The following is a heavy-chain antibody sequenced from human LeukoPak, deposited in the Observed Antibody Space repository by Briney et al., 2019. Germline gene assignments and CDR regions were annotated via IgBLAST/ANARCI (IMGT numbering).Heavy chain of an antibody. Sequence: ASVKVSCKASGYTFTSYDISWVRQATGQGLEWMGWMNPDVGNTGYAQTFQGRVTMTRNTSISTAYLELSSLRSEDTAVYYCARRGYSYGLLEYWGQGTLVTVSS. J-gene: IGHJ4*02. V-gene: IGHV1-8*01. CDR3: ARRGYSYGLLEY. CDR1: GYTFTSYD. CDR2: MNPDVGNT. D-gene: IGHD5-18*01.